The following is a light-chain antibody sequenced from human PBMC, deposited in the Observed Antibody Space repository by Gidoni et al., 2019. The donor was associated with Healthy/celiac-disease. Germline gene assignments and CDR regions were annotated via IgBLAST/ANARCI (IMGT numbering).Light chain of an antibody. CDR2: EVS. CDR3: SSYAGSGV. Sequence: QSALTQPPSASGSPGQSVTISCTGTSSDVGGYNYVSWYQQHPGKAPKLMIYEVSKRSSGVPDRFSGSKSGNTASLTVSGLQAEDEADYYCSSYAGSGVFGGGTKLTVL. CDR1: SSDVGGYNY. V-gene: IGLV2-8*01. J-gene: IGLJ3*02.